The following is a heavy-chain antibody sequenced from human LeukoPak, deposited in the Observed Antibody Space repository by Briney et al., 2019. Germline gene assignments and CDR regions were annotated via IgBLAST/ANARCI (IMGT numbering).Heavy chain of an antibody. J-gene: IGHJ5*02. Sequence: GGSLRLSCAASGFSFSNHGMHWVRQAPGKSLEWVAVIWDDGNNKRYANSVNGRFTISRDNSENTLYLQMNGLTAEDTAMYYCARDSYQDYYGRFDPWGQGTLVIVSS. CDR1: GFSFSNHG. CDR2: IWDDGNNK. CDR3: ARDSYQDYYGRFDP. D-gene: IGHD3-10*01. V-gene: IGHV3-33*01.